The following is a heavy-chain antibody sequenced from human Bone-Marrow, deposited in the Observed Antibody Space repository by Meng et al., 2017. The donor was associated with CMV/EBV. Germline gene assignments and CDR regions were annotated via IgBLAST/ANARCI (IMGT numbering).Heavy chain of an antibody. Sequence: LSCAAYGFTFSSYWMHWVRQAPGKGLVWVSRINRDGSSTSYADSVKGRFTVSRDNGKNTLYLQMNSLSPEDTAVYYCSRGGLVGASDYWGQGTLVTVSS. V-gene: IGHV3-74*01. CDR2: INRDGSST. J-gene: IGHJ4*02. D-gene: IGHD1-26*01. CDR3: SRGGLVGASDY. CDR1: GFTFSSYW.